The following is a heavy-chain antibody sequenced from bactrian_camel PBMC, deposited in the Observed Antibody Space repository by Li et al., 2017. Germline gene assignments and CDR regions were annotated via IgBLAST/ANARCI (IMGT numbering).Heavy chain of an antibody. CDR2: IDSDGAI. J-gene: IGHJ4*01. Sequence: VQLVESGGGSVQAGGSLRVSCAAPRYMYDNGCMGWFRQAPGKEREGAAGIDSDGAIRYGDAVKGRFTIAKGQAKHTLYLQINSLEPDDTALYYCAAAPTTRGRWFDNWRLDPTKYSLWGQGTQVTVS. V-gene: IGHV3S53*01. CDR1: RYMYDNGC. D-gene: IGHD2*01. CDR3: AAAPTTRGRWFDNWRLDPTKYSL.